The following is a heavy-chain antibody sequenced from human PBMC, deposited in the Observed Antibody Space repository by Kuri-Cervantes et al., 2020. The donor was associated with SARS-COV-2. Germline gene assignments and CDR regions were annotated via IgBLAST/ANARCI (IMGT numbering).Heavy chain of an antibody. Sequence: GGSLRLSCAASGFTFSDYYMSWIRQAPGKGLEWISYISTGGSAIFYADSVKGRFTISRDNAKNSLYLQMNSLRAEDTAFYYCARDRVTVTTIHRYFDYWGQGTLVTVSS. CDR3: ARDRVTVTTIHRYFDY. J-gene: IGHJ4*02. D-gene: IGHD1-7*01. V-gene: IGHV3-11*01. CDR1: GFTFSDYY. CDR2: ISTGGSAI.